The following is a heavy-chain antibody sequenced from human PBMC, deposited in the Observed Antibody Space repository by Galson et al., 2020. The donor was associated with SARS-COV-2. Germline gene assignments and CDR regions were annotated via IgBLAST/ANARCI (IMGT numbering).Heavy chain of an antibody. V-gene: IGHV1-24*01. CDR3: ATVPPDYGDYVRRWFDP. CDR2: FDPEDGET. Sequence: GASVKVSCKVSGYTLTELSMHWVRQAPGKGLEWMGGFDPEDGETIYAQKFQGRVTMTEDTSTDTAYMELSSLRSEDTAVYYCATVPPDYGDYVRRWFDPWGQGTLVTVSS. J-gene: IGHJ5*02. D-gene: IGHD4-17*01. CDR1: GYTLTELS.